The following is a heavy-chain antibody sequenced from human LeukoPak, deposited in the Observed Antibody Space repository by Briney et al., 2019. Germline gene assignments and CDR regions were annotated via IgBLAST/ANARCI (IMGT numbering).Heavy chain of an antibody. J-gene: IGHJ4*02. D-gene: IGHD6-6*01. CDR3: ARASGSSSGGFDY. CDR2: IYPDDSDI. Sequence: GESLKISCKASGYSFTSHWIGWVRQMPGKGLEWVAIIYPDDSDIRYSQSFQGQVTISADKSISTAYLQWSSLKASDTAMYYCARASGSSSGGFDYWGQGTLVTVSS. CDR1: GYSFTSHW. V-gene: IGHV5-51*01.